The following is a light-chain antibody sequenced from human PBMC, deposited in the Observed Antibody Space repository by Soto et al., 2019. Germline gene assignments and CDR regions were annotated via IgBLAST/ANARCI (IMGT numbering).Light chain of an antibody. J-gene: IGLJ1*01. V-gene: IGLV2-11*01. CDR1: SSDVGVYNY. CDR3: CSYAGSYTFV. Sequence: QSVLAQPRSVSGSPGQSVTISYTGTSSDVGVYNYVSWYQQYPGKAPKIMIYDVSKRPSGVPDRFSGSKSDNTASLTISGLQAEDEADYYCCSYAGSYTFVFGIGTKVTVL. CDR2: DVS.